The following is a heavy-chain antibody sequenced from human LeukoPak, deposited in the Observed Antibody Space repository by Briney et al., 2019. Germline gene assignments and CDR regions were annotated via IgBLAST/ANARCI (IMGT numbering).Heavy chain of an antibody. D-gene: IGHD3-10*01. Sequence: GGSLRLSCAASGFTFSGYAMSWVRQAPGKGLEWVSAISGSGGSTYYADSVKGRFTISRDNSKNTLYLQMNSLRAEDTAIYYCGAGRQFVGAFDIWGQGTLVTVSS. CDR1: GFTFSGYA. CDR3: GAGRQFVGAFDI. V-gene: IGHV3-23*01. CDR2: ISGSGGST. J-gene: IGHJ3*02.